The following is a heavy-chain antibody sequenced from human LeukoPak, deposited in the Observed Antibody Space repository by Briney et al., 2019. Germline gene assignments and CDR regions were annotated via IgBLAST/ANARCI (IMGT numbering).Heavy chain of an antibody. D-gene: IGHD3-3*01. CDR3: ARGYDFWSGYYPRNYMDV. CDR1: GFTFSRYG. V-gene: IGHV3-64*01. CDR2: VSSNGGST. J-gene: IGHJ6*03. Sequence: PGGSLRLSCAASGFTFSRYGMYWVRQAPGKGLEYVSAVSSNGGSTYYANSVKGRFTISRDNSKNTLYLQMGSLRGEDMAVYYCARGYDFWSGYYPRNYMDVWGKGTTVTVSS.